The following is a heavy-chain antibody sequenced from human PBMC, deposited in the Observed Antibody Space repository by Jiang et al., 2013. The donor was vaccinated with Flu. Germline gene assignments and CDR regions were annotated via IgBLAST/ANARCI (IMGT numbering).Heavy chain of an antibody. Sequence: QAPGQGLEWMGRIIPILGTTSYAQKFQDRVTITADKSTSTAYMEVGSLRSDDTAVYYCARENMDRHTVDYFDYWGQGTLVTVSS. D-gene: IGHD4-23*01. J-gene: IGHJ4*02. V-gene: IGHV1-69*08. CDR2: IIPILGTT. CDR3: ARENMDRHTVDYFDY.